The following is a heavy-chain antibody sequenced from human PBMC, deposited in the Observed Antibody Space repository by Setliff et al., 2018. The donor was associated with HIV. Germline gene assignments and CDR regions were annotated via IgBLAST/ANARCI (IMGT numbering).Heavy chain of an antibody. V-gene: IGHV1-3*03. CDR3: TRGSEGDTAMVMESYYFYMDV. D-gene: IGHD5-18*01. J-gene: IGHJ6*03. CDR1: GYTFTTYA. Sequence: ASVKVSCKASGYTFTTYAMHWVRQAPGQRLEWMGWIKAGNGNTKYSQEFQGRVTITRDTSASTAYMELNSLRSEDMAVYYCTRGSEGDTAMVMESYYFYMDVWGKGTTVTVSS. CDR2: IKAGNGNT.